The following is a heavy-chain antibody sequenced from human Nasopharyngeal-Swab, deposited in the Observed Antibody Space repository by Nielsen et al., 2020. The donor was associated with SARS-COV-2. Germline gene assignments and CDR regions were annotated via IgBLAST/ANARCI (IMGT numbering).Heavy chain of an antibody. CDR2: IDPSDSYT. V-gene: IGHV5-10-1*01. CDR3: ARQRVNNWFDP. D-gene: IGHD6-25*01. J-gene: IGHJ5*02. Sequence: PREGLEWMGRIDPSDSYTNYSPSFQGHVTISADKSISTAYLQWSSLKASDTAMYYCARQRVNNWFDPWGQGTLVTVS.